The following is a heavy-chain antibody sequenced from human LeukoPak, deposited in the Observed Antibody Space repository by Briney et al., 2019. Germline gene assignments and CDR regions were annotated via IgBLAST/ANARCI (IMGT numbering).Heavy chain of an antibody. Sequence: GGSLTLACTASGFTFSSYAMSWVRQAPGKGLEWVSGISGSGASTYYAGSVKVRFTISRDNSNNTLYLQMNSLGGDDTAVYYCAKGGPGYSSSWYRTSLDYWGQGTLVTVSS. D-gene: IGHD6-13*01. V-gene: IGHV3-23*01. J-gene: IGHJ4*02. CDR2: ISGSGAST. CDR3: AKGGPGYSSSWYRTSLDY. CDR1: GFTFSSYA.